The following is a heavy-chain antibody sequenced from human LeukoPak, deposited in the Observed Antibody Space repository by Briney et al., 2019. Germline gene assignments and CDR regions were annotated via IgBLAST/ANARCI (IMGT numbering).Heavy chain of an antibody. Sequence: SETLSLTCAVYGGSFSGYYWSWIRQPPGKGLEWIGEINHSGSTNYNPSLKSRVTISVDTSKNQFSLKLSSVTAADAAVYYCAREGVVGAYGHFDYWGQGTLVTVSS. CDR2: INHSGST. CDR3: AREGVVGAYGHFDY. J-gene: IGHJ4*02. V-gene: IGHV4-34*01. D-gene: IGHD2-15*01. CDR1: GGSFSGYY.